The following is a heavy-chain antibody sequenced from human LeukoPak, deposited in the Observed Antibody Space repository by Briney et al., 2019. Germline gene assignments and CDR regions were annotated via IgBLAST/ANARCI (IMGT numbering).Heavy chain of an antibody. Sequence: SETLSLTCTVSGGSISSSPYYSGRLRQPPGRGLECIGQIYYAESTYYNPSLKTRVTISVDTSKNQFSLKLTSVTAADTAVYYCARHASVDGNWPRPLDYWGQGSLVRVSS. CDR1: GGSISSSPYY. D-gene: IGHD6-19*01. CDR3: ARHASVDGNWPRPLDY. CDR2: IYYAEST. J-gene: IGHJ4*02. V-gene: IGHV4-39*01.